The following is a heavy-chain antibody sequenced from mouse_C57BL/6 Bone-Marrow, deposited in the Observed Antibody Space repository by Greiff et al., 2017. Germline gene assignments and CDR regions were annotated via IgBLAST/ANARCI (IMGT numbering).Heavy chain of an antibody. CDR2: ISSGSSTI. CDR1: GFTFSDYG. CDR3: ARGDLGRSAY. J-gene: IGHJ3*01. V-gene: IGHV5-17*01. Sequence: EVKLVESGGGLVKPGGSLKLSCAASGFTFSDYGMHWVRQAPEKGLEWVAYISSGSSTIDYADTVKGRFTISRDNAKNTLFLQMTSLRSEDTAMYYCARGDLGRSAYWGQGTLVTVSA. D-gene: IGHD4-1*01.